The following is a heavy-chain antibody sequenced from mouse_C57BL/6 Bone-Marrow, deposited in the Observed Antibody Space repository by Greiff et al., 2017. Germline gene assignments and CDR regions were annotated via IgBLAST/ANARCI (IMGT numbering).Heavy chain of an antibody. Sequence: VQLQQPGAELVRPGTSVKLSCKASGYTFTSYWMHWVKQRPGQGLEWIGVIDPSDSYTNYNQKFKGKATVTVDTSSSTAYMQLSSLTSEDSAVYYCARNYYGSSWNWYFDVWGTGTTVTVSS. J-gene: IGHJ1*03. V-gene: IGHV1-59*01. D-gene: IGHD1-1*01. CDR3: ARNYYGSSWNWYFDV. CDR1: GYTFTSYW. CDR2: IDPSDSYT.